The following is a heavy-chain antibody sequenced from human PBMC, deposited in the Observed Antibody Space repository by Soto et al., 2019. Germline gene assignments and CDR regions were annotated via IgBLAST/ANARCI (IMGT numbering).Heavy chain of an antibody. CDR2: ISSSGSTA. V-gene: IGHV3-48*03. CDR1: GFTFSRFE. CDR3: TRAAWFPYLSFY. Sequence: VGSLRLSCAASGFTFSRFELHWVRQAPGKGLEWISYISSSGSTAYYASSVEGRFTISRDNANNSVYLQMDSLRAEDTALYYCTRAAWFPYLSFYWGQGALVTVSS. J-gene: IGHJ4*02. D-gene: IGHD3-10*01.